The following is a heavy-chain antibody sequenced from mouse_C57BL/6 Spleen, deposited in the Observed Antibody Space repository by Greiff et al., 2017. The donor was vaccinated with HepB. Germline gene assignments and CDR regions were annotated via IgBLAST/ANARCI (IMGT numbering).Heavy chain of an antibody. CDR1: GYTFTSYW. D-gene: IGHD1-1*01. CDR2: IHPNSGST. CDR3: AGDYYGSSYVWYFDV. V-gene: IGHV1-64*01. J-gene: IGHJ1*03. Sequence: VQLQQPGAELVKPGASVKLSCKASGYTFTSYWMHWVKQRPGQGLEWIGMIHPNSGSTNYNEKFKSKATLTVDKSSSTAYMQLSSLTSEDSAVYYCAGDYYGSSYVWYFDVWGTGTTVTVSS.